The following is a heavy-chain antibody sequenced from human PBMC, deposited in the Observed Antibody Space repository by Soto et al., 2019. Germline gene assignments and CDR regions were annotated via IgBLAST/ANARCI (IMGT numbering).Heavy chain of an antibody. CDR3: GRGRLAAAALNWFDP. J-gene: IGHJ5*02. CDR1: GGSISSYY. V-gene: IGHV4-59*12. Sequence: PSETLSLTCTVSGGSISSYYGGWFRQPPGKGLEWIGYIYYSGSTYYNPSLRSRVTISVDTSKNQFSLKLSSVTAADTAVYYCGRGRLAAAALNWFDPWGQGTLVTVSS. D-gene: IGHD6-13*01. CDR2: IYYSGST.